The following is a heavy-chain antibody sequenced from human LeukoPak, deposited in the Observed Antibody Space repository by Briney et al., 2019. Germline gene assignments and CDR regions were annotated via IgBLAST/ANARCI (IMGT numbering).Heavy chain of an antibody. V-gene: IGHV3-48*03. CDR3: AELGITMIGGV. J-gene: IGHJ6*04. Sequence: GGSLRLSCAASGFTFSSYAMNWVRQAPGKGLEWISYISSGGSSIYYADSVKGRFTISRDNAKNSLYLQMYSLRAEDTAVYYCAELGITMIGGVWGKGTTVTISS. CDR2: ISSGGSSI. D-gene: IGHD3-10*02. CDR1: GFTFSSYA.